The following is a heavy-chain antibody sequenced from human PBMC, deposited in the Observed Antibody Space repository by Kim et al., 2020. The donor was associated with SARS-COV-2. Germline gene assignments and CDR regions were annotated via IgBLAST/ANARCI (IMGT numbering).Heavy chain of an antibody. CDR2: SGST. V-gene: IGHV4-34*01. J-gene: IGHJ6*02. Sequence: SGSTNYNPSLKSRVTISVDTSKNQFSLKLSSVTAADTAVYYCASKEGMDVWGQGTTVTVSS. CDR3: ASKEGMDV.